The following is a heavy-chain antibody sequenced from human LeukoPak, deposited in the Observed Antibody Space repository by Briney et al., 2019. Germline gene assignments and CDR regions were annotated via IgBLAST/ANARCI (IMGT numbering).Heavy chain of an antibody. D-gene: IGHD3-10*01. V-gene: IGHV3-23*01. J-gene: IGHJ4*02. Sequence: PGGSLRLSCVVSGISLSNYGMTWVRPAPGKGLEWVSYISDRGGSTTYADSVKGRFTISRDTSLNTLFLQMNNLRADDTAVYFCAKRGVVIRGILVIGYHQEAYHYDFWGQGVLVTVSS. CDR3: AKRGVVIRGILVIGYHQEAYHYDF. CDR1: GISLSNYG. CDR2: ISDRGGST.